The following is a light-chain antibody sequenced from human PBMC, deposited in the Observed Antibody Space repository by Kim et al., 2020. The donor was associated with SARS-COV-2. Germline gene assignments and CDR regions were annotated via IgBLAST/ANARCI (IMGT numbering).Light chain of an antibody. CDR3: LLFYSGAGI. J-gene: IGLJ2*01. Sequence: GETVNLNGGSSTGAVTSGHYPYWFQQKPGQAPRTLIYHTTNRHSWTPARFSGSRLGGKAALTLSGAQPEDEAEYYCLLFYSGAGIFGGGTQLTVL. CDR1: TGAVTSGHY. CDR2: HTT. V-gene: IGLV7-46*01.